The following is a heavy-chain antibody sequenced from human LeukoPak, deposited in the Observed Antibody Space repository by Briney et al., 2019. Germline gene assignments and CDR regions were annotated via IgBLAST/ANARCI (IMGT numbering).Heavy chain of an antibody. CDR2: ISSSSRYT. CDR1: GFTVSSNY. D-gene: IGHD3-10*01. J-gene: IGHJ4*02. Sequence: PGGSLRLSCAASGFTVSSNYMSWVRQAPGKGLEWVSYISSSSRYTTYADSVKGRFTISRDSAKNSLYLQMNSLRAEDTAVYYCARDRGVVDNFDYWGQGTLVTVSS. V-gene: IGHV3-11*05. CDR3: ARDRGVVDNFDY.